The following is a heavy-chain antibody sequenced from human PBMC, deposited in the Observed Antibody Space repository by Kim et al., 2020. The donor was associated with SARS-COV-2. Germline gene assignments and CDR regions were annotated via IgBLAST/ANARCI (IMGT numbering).Heavy chain of an antibody. Sequence: DYAVSVKSRITINPDTSKNQFSLQLNSVTPEDTAVYYCARGLAAAGTFDYWGQGTLVTVSS. J-gene: IGHJ4*02. CDR3: ARGLAAAGTFDY. V-gene: IGHV6-1*01. D-gene: IGHD6-13*01.